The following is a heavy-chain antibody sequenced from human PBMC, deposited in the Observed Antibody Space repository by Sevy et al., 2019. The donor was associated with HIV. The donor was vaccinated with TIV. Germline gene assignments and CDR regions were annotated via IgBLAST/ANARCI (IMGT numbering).Heavy chain of an antibody. Sequence: GGSLRLSCAASGFTFSSYSMNWVRLAPGKGLEWVSSFRSSSSYIYYADSVKGRFTISRDNAKNSLYLQMNSLRAEDTAVYYCARGVSYVWGSYRLPYYFDYWGQGTLVTVSS. V-gene: IGHV3-21*01. D-gene: IGHD3-16*02. CDR2: FRSSSSYI. J-gene: IGHJ4*02. CDR3: ARGVSYVWGSYRLPYYFDY. CDR1: GFTFSSYS.